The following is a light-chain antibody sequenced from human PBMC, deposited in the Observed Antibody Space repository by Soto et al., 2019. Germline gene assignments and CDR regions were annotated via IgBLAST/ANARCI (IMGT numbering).Light chain of an antibody. CDR2: DAS. Sequence: IVLTQSPATLSLSPGERATLSCRASQSVNSYLAWYQQKPGQAPRLLIYDASKRATGIPARFSGSGSGTDFTLTISGLEPEDFAVYYCQQRSDWPPLFTFGPGTKVDIK. CDR3: QQRSDWPPLFT. J-gene: IGKJ3*01. V-gene: IGKV3-11*01. CDR1: QSVNSY.